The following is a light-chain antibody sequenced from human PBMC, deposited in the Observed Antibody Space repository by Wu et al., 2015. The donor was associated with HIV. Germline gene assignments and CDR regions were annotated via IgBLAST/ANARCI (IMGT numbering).Light chain of an antibody. Sequence: DIQMTQSPSSLSASVGDRVTITCRASQGISNSLAWYQQKPGKVPNLLLYGASRLESGVPSRFSGSGSGTDYTLTISSLQPEDFATYYCQQFYITPWTFGQGTKVEIK. J-gene: IGKJ1*01. V-gene: IGKV1-NL1*01. CDR1: QGISNS. CDR3: QQFYITPWT. CDR2: GAS.